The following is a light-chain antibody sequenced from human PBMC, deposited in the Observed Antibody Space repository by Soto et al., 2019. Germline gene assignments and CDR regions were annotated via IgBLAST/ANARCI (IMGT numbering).Light chain of an antibody. J-gene: IGKJ4*01. CDR3: HQDYKFPRT. CDR1: ESVSSN. V-gene: IGKV3-15*01. CDR2: EAS. Sequence: IVMTQSPDTLSMSQWERANLSCRASESVSSNLAWYQQKPGRSPRVLVYEASTMDSGVPSRFTGSGSGTDFTLTISSLQSEDFAVYYCHQDYKFPRTFGGGTKVDIK.